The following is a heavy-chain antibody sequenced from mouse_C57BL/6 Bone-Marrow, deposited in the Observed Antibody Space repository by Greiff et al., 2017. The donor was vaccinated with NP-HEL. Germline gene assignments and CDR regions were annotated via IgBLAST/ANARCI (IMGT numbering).Heavy chain of an antibody. CDR3: ARNLYSNLYYYAMDY. D-gene: IGHD2-5*01. CDR1: GYTFTDYY. Sequence: VKLMESGPELVKPGASVKISCKASGYTFTDYYINWVKQRPGQGLEWIGWIFPGSGSTYYNEKFKGKATLTVDKSSSTAYMLLSSLTSEDSAVYFCARNLYSNLYYYAMDYWGQGTSVTVSS. CDR2: IFPGSGST. J-gene: IGHJ4*01. V-gene: IGHV1-75*01.